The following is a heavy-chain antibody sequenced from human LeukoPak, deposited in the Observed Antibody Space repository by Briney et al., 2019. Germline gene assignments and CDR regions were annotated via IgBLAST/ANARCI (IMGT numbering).Heavy chain of an antibody. CDR1: GFTFTSSA. CDR3: AAVSDYDFWSVVRY. D-gene: IGHD3-3*01. CDR2: IVVGSGNT. J-gene: IGHJ4*02. V-gene: IGHV1-58*02. Sequence: SVKVSCKASGFTFTSSAMQWVRQARGQRLEWIGWIVVGSGNTNYAQTFQERVTITRDMSTSTAYMELSSLRSEDTAMYYCAAVSDYDFWSVVRYWGQGTLVTVSS.